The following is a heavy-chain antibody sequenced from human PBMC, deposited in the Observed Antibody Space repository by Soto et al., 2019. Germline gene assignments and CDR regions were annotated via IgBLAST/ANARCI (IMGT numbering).Heavy chain of an antibody. Sequence: PGGSLRLSCAASGFTFSSYAMHWVRQAPGKGLEWVAVISYDGSNKYYADSVKGRFTISRDNSKNTLYLQMNSLRAEDTAVYYCARDRRSGYDMGYRGQGTLVTVSS. V-gene: IGHV3-30-3*01. J-gene: IGHJ4*02. CDR2: ISYDGSNK. CDR3: ARDRRSGYDMGY. D-gene: IGHD5-12*01. CDR1: GFTFSSYA.